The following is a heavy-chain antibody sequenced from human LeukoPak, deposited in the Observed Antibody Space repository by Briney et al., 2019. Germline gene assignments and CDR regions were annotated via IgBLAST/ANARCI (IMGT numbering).Heavy chain of an antibody. J-gene: IGHJ3*02. CDR2: IYHSGST. V-gene: IGHV4-38-2*02. CDR3: AGILFGELWGDAFDI. CDR1: GYSISSGYY. Sequence: SETLSLTCTVSGYSISSGYYWGWIRQPPGKGLEWIGSIYHSGSTYYNPSLKSRVTISVDTSKNQFSLKLSSVTAADTAVYYCAGILFGELWGDAFDIWGQGTMVTVSS. D-gene: IGHD3-10*01.